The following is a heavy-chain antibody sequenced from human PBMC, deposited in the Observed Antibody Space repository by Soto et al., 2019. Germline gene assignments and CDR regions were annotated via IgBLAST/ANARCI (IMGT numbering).Heavy chain of an antibody. CDR1: GGSIISGDYY. CDR3: ARGFLAAAVPFLAHWFDP. V-gene: IGHV4-30-4*08. D-gene: IGHD6-13*01. J-gene: IGHJ5*02. CDR2: IYHSGST. Sequence: PSETLSLTCTVSGGSIISGDYYWSWIRQPPGKGLEWIGYIYHSGSTTYNPSLKSRVTISVDTSKNQFSLKLSSVTAADTAVYYCARGFLAAAVPFLAHWFDPWGQGTLVTVSS.